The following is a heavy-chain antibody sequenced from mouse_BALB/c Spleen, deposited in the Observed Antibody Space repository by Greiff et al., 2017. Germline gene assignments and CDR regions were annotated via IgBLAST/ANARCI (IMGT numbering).Heavy chain of an antibody. V-gene: IGHV5-6-5*01. J-gene: IGHJ2*01. Sequence: EVKVVESGGGLVKPGGSLKLSCAASGFTFSSYAMSWVRQTPEKRLEWVASISSGGSTYYPDSVKGRFTISRDNARNILYLQMSSLRSEDTAMYYCARGYYYFDYWGQGTTLTVSS. CDR3: ARGYYYFDY. CDR2: ISSGGST. CDR1: GFTFSSYA.